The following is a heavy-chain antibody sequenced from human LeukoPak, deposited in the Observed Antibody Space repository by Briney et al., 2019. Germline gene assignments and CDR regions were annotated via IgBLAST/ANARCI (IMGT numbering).Heavy chain of an antibody. CDR3: ARSVNWGSPHYWYFDL. D-gene: IGHD7-27*01. V-gene: IGHV1-69*05. CDR1: GGTLSNHG. Sequence: SSVKVSCKASGGTLSNHGVSWVRQAPGQGLEWMGRIIPFSGTTNYAQKFQGRVTITTDESTSTVYMDLSSLRSEDTAVYFCARSVNWGSPHYWYFDLWGRGTLVAVSS. CDR2: IIPFSGTT. J-gene: IGHJ2*01.